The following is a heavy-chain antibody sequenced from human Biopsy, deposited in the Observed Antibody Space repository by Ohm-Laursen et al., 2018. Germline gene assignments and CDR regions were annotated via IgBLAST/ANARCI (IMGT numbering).Heavy chain of an antibody. CDR1: GASVKTSGYF. J-gene: IGHJ5*02. CDR3: ARHPTGFWFDP. Sequence: PPGTLSLTCSVSGASVKTSGYFWAWLRQPPGKGLEWIGRIYNTETTFYNPSLKSRVTISVDTSTNQFSLKVSSVTAADTALYFCARHPTGFWFDPWGHGTLVTVSS. V-gene: IGHV4-39*01. CDR2: IYNTETT.